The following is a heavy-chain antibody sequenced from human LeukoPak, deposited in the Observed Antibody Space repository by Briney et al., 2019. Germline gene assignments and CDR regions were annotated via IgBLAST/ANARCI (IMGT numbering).Heavy chain of an antibody. Sequence: ASVKVSCKASGYTFSGYYMHWVRQAPGQGLEWMGWINHNSGGTKYAQKFQGRVTMTRDTSISTAYMELSRLRSDDTAVYYCATSYYDFWSYSSEYFEHWGQGTLVTVSS. CDR1: GYTFSGYY. D-gene: IGHD3-3*01. CDR3: ATSYYDFWSYSSEYFEH. J-gene: IGHJ1*01. CDR2: INHNSGGT. V-gene: IGHV1-2*02.